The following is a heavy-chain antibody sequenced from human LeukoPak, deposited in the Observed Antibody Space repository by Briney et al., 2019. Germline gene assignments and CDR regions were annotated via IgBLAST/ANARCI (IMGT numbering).Heavy chain of an antibody. CDR1: GGSISSSSYY. Sequence: SETLSLTCTVSGGSISSSSYYRGWIRQPPGKGLEWIGSIYYSGSTYYNPSLKSRVTISVDTSKNQFSLKLSSVTAADTAVYYCATGIIVATDLSWGQGTLVTVSS. CDR2: IYYSGST. V-gene: IGHV4-39*01. D-gene: IGHD5-12*01. CDR3: ATGIIVATDLS. J-gene: IGHJ4*02.